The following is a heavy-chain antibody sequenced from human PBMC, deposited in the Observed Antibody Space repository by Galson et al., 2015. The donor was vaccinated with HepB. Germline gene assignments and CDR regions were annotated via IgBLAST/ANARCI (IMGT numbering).Heavy chain of an antibody. CDR3: TQDFSQTWEGYFAC. J-gene: IGHJ4*02. D-gene: IGHD1-26*01. CDR2: INSGGGNT. Sequence: SLRLSCAASGFTFSIYAMSWVRQAPGKGLEWVSSINSGGGNTYYADSVKGRFTVSRDNSKNTLYLRMNSLRAEDTAVYYCTQDFSQTWEGYFACWGQGTLVTVTS. V-gene: IGHV3-23*01. CDR1: GFTFSIYA.